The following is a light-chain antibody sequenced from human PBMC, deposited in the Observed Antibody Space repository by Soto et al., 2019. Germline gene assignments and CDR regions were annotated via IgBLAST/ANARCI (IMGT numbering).Light chain of an antibody. J-gene: IGLJ3*02. CDR3: LLPYSDAWV. CDR1: SGAVTSGHY. Sequence: QAVVTQETSMSVSPGGTVTLTCGSSSGAVTSGHYPYWFQQKPGQAPRTLIYDTTNKQSWTPARFSGSLLGGKAALTLSGAQPEDEADYYCLLPYSDAWVFGGGTKVTVL. V-gene: IGLV7-46*01. CDR2: DTT.